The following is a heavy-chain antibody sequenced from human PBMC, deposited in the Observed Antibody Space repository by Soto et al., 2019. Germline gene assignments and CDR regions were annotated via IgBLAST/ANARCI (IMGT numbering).Heavy chain of an antibody. J-gene: IGHJ4*02. D-gene: IGHD4-4*01. CDR2: ISGSGNYT. V-gene: IGHV3-21*01. Sequence: GGSLRLSCAASGFTFSTYSMNWVRQAPGKGLEWVSSISGSGNYTHYADFLRGRSTISRDNAKTSLYLQMNSLRAEDTAVYYCAREGINNYNEYYFDSWGQGTVVTVSS. CDR1: GFTFSTYS. CDR3: AREGINNYNEYYFDS.